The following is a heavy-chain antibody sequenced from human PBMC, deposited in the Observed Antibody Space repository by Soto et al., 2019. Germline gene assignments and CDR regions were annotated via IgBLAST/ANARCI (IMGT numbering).Heavy chain of an antibody. CDR1: VFTFSIYA. CDR3: AKDPVPDVKGGSDY. V-gene: IGHV3-23*01. J-gene: IGHJ4*02. D-gene: IGHD2-2*01. Sequence: PWGSLLVSCASSVFTFSIYAMSWVRQAPGKGLDLVSAISFSGGSTYYADSVNGRFTISRDNSKNTLYLQMNSLRAEDTAVYYCAKDPVPDVKGGSDYWGQGTMVTVSS. CDR2: ISFSGGST.